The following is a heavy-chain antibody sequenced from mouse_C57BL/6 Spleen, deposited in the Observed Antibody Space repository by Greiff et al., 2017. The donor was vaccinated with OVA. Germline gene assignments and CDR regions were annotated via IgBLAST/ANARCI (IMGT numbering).Heavy chain of an antibody. D-gene: IGHD2-2*01. J-gene: IGHJ2*01. CDR3: ARNGNGYLPYLDY. CDR1: GFSLTSYG. CDR2: IWSGGST. Sequence: VKLMESGPGLVQPSQSLSITCTVSGFSLTSYGVHWVRQSPGKGLEWLGVIWSGGSTDYNAAFISRLSISKDNSKSQVFFKMNSLQADDTAIYYCARNGNGYLPYLDYWGQGTTLTVSS. V-gene: IGHV2-2*01.